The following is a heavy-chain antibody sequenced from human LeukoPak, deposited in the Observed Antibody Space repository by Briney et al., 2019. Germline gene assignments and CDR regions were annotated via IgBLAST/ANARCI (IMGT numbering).Heavy chain of an antibody. D-gene: IGHD6-19*01. CDR3: AREGGTIGWSRPLDF. J-gene: IGHJ4*02. CDR1: GFTFSSYT. V-gene: IGHV3-21*01. Sequence: GGSLRLSCAASGFTFSSYTITWVRQAPGKGLEWVSSITGSSDDIDYADSVKGRFTISRDNAKNSLYLQLNSLRAEDTAMYYCAREGGTIGWSRPLDFWGQGALVTVSS. CDR2: ITGSSDDI.